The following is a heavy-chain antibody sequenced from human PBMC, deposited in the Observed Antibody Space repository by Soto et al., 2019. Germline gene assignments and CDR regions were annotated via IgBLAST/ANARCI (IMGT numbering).Heavy chain of an antibody. D-gene: IGHD6-13*01. Sequence: PLEILSLTCTVSGGSMISYCWSWIRQPPGKGLEWIGFIYYAGSTKYNPSLNSRVTISVDTSKNQFSLTVTSVTAADTAVYYCAKTGSSWYAARQDLDYWGQGTLVTVSS. J-gene: IGHJ4*02. CDR1: GGSMISYC. CDR2: IYYAGST. CDR3: AKTGSSWYAARQDLDY. V-gene: IGHV4-59*08.